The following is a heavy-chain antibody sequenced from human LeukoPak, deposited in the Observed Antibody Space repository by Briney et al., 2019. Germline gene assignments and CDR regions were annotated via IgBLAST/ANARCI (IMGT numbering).Heavy chain of an antibody. CDR3: ARGHFRGLTVDY. CDR2: IYYSGST. V-gene: IGHV4-59*01. CDR1: GGSISTFY. Sequence: SETLSLTCTVSGGSISTFYWNWIRQPPGKGLEWIGYIYYSGSTNYNPSLKSGVTISVDTSKKQFSLRLSSVTAADTAVYYCARGHFRGLTVDYWGQGSLVTVSS. J-gene: IGHJ4*02. D-gene: IGHD7-27*01.